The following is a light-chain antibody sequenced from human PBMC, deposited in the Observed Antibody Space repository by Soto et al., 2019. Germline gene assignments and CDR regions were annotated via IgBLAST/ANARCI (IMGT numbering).Light chain of an antibody. CDR1: QSISTY. V-gene: IGKV1-39*01. CDR2: AAS. Sequence: DIQVTQSPSSLSASVGDRVTISCRASQSISTYLNWYQHKPGKAPKLLIHAASSLRSGVPSRFSGSGSRTDFTLTISSLQPEDFATYYCQQSYSTPYTFGQGTKLEIK. J-gene: IGKJ2*01. CDR3: QQSYSTPYT.